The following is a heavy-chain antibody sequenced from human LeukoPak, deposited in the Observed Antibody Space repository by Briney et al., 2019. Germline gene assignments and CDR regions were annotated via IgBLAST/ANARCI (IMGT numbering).Heavy chain of an antibody. V-gene: IGHV1-18*01. D-gene: IGHD4-23*01. CDR3: ARARHEYGGNMGNFDY. CDR2: ISAYNGNT. Sequence: ASVKVSCKASGYTFTSYGISWVRQAPGQGLEWMGWISAYNGNTNYAQKLQGRVTMTTDTSTSTAYMELRSLRSDDTAVYYCARARHEYGGNMGNFDYWGQGTRVTVSS. CDR1: GYTFTSYG. J-gene: IGHJ4*02.